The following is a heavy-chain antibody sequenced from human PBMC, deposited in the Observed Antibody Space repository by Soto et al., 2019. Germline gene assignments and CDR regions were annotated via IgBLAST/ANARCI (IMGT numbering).Heavy chain of an antibody. Sequence: SESLSLTCTVCRGSINSYYWSWIRQPPGKGLEWIGYIYYSGSTNYNPSLKSRVTISVDTSKNQFSLKISSVTAADTAVYYCAKVNDFWTGYYSTNWFDPWGQGTLVTVS. CDR3: AKVNDFWTGYYSTNWFDP. CDR2: IYYSGST. D-gene: IGHD3-3*01. CDR1: RGSINSYY. V-gene: IGHV4-59*01. J-gene: IGHJ5*02.